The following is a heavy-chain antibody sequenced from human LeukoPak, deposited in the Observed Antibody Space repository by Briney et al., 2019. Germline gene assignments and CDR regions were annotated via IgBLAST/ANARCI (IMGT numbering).Heavy chain of an antibody. CDR3: ARERGYCSSTSCYALYYYYGMDV. CDR1: GFTFSSYA. D-gene: IGHD2-2*01. Sequence: GGSLRLSCAATGFTFSSYAMHWVRQAPGKGLEWVAVISYDGSNKYYADSVKGRVTISRDNSKNTLYLQMNSLRAEDTAVYYCARERGYCSSTSCYALYYYYGMDVWGQGTTVTVSS. CDR2: ISYDGSNK. V-gene: IGHV3-30*04. J-gene: IGHJ6*02.